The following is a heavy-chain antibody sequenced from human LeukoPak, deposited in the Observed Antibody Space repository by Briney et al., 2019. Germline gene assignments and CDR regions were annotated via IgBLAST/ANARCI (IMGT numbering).Heavy chain of an antibody. CDR2: IRYDGSNK. Sequence: GGSLRLSCAASGFTFSSYGMHWARQAPGKGLEWVAFIRYDGSNKYYADSVKGRFTISRDNSKNTLYLQMNSLRAEDTAVYYCAKDRVFSPYYYDSSGYYFWGQGTLVTVSS. CDR1: GFTFSSYG. J-gene: IGHJ4*02. CDR3: AKDRVFSPYYYDSSGYYF. D-gene: IGHD3-22*01. V-gene: IGHV3-30*02.